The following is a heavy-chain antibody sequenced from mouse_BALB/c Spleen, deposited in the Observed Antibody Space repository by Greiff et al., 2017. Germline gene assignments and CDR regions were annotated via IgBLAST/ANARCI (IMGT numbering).Heavy chain of an antibody. CDR3: ASPSYYRYEFAY. V-gene: IGHV5-17*02. J-gene: IGHJ3*01. CDR2: ISSGSSTI. Sequence: EVQVVESGGGLVQPGGSRKLSCAASGFTFSSFGMHWVRQAPEKGLEWVAYISSGSSTIYYADTVKGRFTISRDNPKNTLFLQMTSLRSEDTAMYYCASPSYYRYEFAYWGQGTLVTVSA. D-gene: IGHD2-14*01. CDR1: GFTFSSFG.